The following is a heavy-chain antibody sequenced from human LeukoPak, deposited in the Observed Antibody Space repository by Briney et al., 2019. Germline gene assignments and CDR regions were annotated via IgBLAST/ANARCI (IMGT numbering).Heavy chain of an antibody. CDR1: GGSISSHY. CDR3: ARGYSSSWPYYYYMDV. J-gene: IGHJ6*03. Sequence: KTSETLSLTCTVSGGSISSHYWSWIRQSPGKGLEWIGNIYYSGSTIYNPSLKGRVTISIDTSKNQFSLRLRSVTAADTAVFYCARGYSSSWPYYYYMDVWGKGTTVTVSS. CDR2: IYYSGST. D-gene: IGHD6-13*01. V-gene: IGHV4-59*11.